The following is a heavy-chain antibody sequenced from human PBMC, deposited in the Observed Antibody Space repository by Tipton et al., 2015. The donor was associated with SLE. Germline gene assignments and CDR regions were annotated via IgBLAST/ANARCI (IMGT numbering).Heavy chain of an antibody. J-gene: IGHJ2*01. CDR1: GGSISSSSYY. CDR2: IYYSGST. Sequence: TLSLTCTVSGGSISSSSYYWGWIRQPPGKGLEWIGSIYYSGSTYYNPSLKSRVTISVDTSKNQFSLKLSSVTAADTAVYYCARGVWSGSFFDLWGRGTRVTVSS. V-gene: IGHV4-39*07. D-gene: IGHD3-3*01. CDR3: ARGVWSGSFFDL.